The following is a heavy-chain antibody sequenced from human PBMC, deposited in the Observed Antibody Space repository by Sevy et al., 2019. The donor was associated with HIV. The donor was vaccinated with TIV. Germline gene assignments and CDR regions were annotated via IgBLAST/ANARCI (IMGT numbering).Heavy chain of an antibody. CDR2: IKQDGSEK. Sequence: GGSLRLSCAASGFTFSRFWMSWVRQAPGKGLEWVANIKQDGSEKYYVDSVKGRFTISRDNAKKSLYLQMNSLRAEDTAVYYCARDCSSTRCLWGMDVWGQGTTVTVSS. J-gene: IGHJ6*02. D-gene: IGHD2-2*01. CDR3: ARDCSSTRCLWGMDV. V-gene: IGHV3-7*03. CDR1: GFTFSRFW.